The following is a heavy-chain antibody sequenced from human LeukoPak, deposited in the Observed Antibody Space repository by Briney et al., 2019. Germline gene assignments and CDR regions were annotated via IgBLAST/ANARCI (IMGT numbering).Heavy chain of an antibody. CDR1: GGTSSSYT. CDR3: ARDRWFDP. V-gene: IGHV1-69*04. J-gene: IGHJ5*02. Sequence: SVNLSCKPSGGTSSSYTISWVRQAPGQGLEWMGRIIPILGIANYAQKFQGRVTITADKSTSTAYMELSSLRSEDTAVYYCARDRWFDPWGQGTLVTVSS. CDR2: IIPILGIA.